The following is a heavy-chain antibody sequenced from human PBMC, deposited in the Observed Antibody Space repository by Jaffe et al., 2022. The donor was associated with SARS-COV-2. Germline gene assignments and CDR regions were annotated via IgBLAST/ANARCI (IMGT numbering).Heavy chain of an antibody. CDR2: ISGSGGST. J-gene: IGHJ6*03. D-gene: IGHD2-15*01. CDR3: AKNWGYCSGGSCDPEAYMDV. V-gene: IGHV3-23*04. CDR1: GFTFSSYA. Sequence: EVQLVESGGGLVQPGGSLRLSCAASGFTFSSYAMSWVRQAPGKGLEWVSAISGSGGSTYYADSVKGRFTISRDNSKNTLYLQMNSLRAEDTAVYYCAKNWGYCSGGSCDPEAYMDVWGKGTTVTVSS.